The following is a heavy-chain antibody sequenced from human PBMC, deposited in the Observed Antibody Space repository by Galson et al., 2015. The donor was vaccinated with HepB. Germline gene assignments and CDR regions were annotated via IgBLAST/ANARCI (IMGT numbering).Heavy chain of an antibody. Sequence: SVKVSCKASGGTFSSYAISWVRQAPGQGLEWMGGIIPIFGTANYAQKFQGRVTITADESTSTAYMELSSLRSEDTAVYYCAGRLSGYYYEDYYYGMDVWGQGTTVTVSS. D-gene: IGHD3-22*01. V-gene: IGHV1-69*13. CDR2: IIPIFGTA. CDR1: GGTFSSYA. CDR3: AGRLSGYYYEDYYYGMDV. J-gene: IGHJ6*02.